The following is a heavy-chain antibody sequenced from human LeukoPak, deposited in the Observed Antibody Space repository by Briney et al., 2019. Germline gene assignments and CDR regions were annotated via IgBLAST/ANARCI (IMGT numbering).Heavy chain of an antibody. J-gene: IGHJ4*02. Sequence: PGGSLRLSCAASGFTFSDYYMSWIRQAPGKGLEWVSYISSSGSTIYYADSVKGRFTISRDNAKNSLYLQMNSLRAEDTAVYYCANGYCSGGSCYSNPFDYWGQGTLVTVSS. D-gene: IGHD2-15*01. CDR1: GFTFSDYY. CDR3: ANGYCSGGSCYSNPFDY. V-gene: IGHV3-11*04. CDR2: ISSSGSTI.